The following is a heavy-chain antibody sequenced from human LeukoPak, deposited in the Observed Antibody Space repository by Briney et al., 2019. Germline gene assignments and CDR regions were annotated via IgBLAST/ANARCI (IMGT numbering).Heavy chain of an antibody. CDR1: GGTFSSYA. Sequence: GASVKVSCKASGGTFSSYAISWVRQAPGQGLEWMGGVIPIFGTANYAQKSQGRVTITADESTSTAYMELSSLRSEDTAVYYCARLGYCSSTSCYTREPSDYWGQGTLVTVSS. CDR2: VIPIFGTA. CDR3: ARLGYCSSTSCYTREPSDY. J-gene: IGHJ4*02. V-gene: IGHV1-69*13. D-gene: IGHD2-2*02.